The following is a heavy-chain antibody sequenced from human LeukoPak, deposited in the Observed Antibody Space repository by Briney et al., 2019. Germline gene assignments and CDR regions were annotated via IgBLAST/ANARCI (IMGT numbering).Heavy chain of an antibody. CDR3: AREDSNSNRDYFDY. J-gene: IGHJ4*02. V-gene: IGHV1-2*04. CDR2: INPNSGGT. D-gene: IGHD6-6*01. CDR1: GYTFTGYY. Sequence: ASVKVSCKASGYTFTGYYMHWVRQAPGQGLDWMGWINPNSGGTNYAQKFQGWVTMTRDTSVSTAYMELSRLRSDDTAVYYCAREDSNSNRDYFDYWGQGTLVTVSS.